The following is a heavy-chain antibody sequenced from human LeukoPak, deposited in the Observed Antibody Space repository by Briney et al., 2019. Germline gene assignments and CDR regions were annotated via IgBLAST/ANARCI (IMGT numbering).Heavy chain of an antibody. CDR1: GFTFSSYA. J-gene: IGHJ3*02. Sequence: GGSLRLSCAASGFTFSSYAMSWVRQAPGKGLEWVSATSGSGISTYYADSVKGRFTISRDNFKNTLHLQMNSLRAEDTAVYYCAKKGVRIAVAGSGDAFDIWGQGTMVTVSS. V-gene: IGHV3-23*01. CDR3: AKKGVRIAVAGSGDAFDI. D-gene: IGHD6-19*01. CDR2: TSGSGIST.